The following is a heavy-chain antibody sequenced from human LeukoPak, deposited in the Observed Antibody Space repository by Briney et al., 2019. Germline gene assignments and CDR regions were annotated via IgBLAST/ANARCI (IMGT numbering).Heavy chain of an antibody. CDR1: GGSISSYY. CDR3: ARVSSTNYYDNRGWFDP. J-gene: IGHJ5*02. Sequence: SETLSLTCTISGGSISSYYWSWIRQPPGKGLEWIGYMYYTGNTNYNPSLKSRVTISVDTSKNQFSLKLSSVTAADTAVYYCARVSSTNYYDNRGWFDPWGQGTLVTVSS. CDR2: MYYTGNT. D-gene: IGHD3-22*01. V-gene: IGHV4-59*01.